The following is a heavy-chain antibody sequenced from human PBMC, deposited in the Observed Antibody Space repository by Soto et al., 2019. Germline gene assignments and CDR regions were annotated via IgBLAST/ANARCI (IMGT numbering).Heavy chain of an antibody. Sequence: QVQLVESGGGVVQPGRSLRLSCAASGFTSSRYPMHWVRQAPGKGLEWVAIISSDSSDKDYSDSVKGRFTISRDNSKNTIYLQMNTLRVEDTGVYYCAREVGPFDYWGQGTLVTVPS. CDR1: GFTSSRYP. CDR3: AREVGPFDY. J-gene: IGHJ4*02. CDR2: ISSDSSDK. V-gene: IGHV3-30-3*01. D-gene: IGHD1-26*01.